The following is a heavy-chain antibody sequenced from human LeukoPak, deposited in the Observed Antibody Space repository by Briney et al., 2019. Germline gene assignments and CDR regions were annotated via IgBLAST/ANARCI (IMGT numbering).Heavy chain of an antibody. J-gene: IGHJ4*02. CDR3: ARIRSGYYYFDS. Sequence: SGSALVKPTQTLTLTCTFSGFTLTTTGMCVTWIRQPPGKALEWLALIDWGDDKYYNTSLKTRLTVSRDTSKNQVVLTVTNVDPVDTATYYCARIRSGYYYFDSWGQGTLVTVSS. D-gene: IGHD3-22*01. CDR2: IDWGDDK. CDR1: GFTLTTTGMC. V-gene: IGHV2-70*01.